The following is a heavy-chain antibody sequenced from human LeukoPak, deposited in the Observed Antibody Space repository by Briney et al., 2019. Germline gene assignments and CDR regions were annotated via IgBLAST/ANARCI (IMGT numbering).Heavy chain of an antibody. D-gene: IGHD3-3*01. CDR1: GYTFTGYY. J-gene: IGHJ4*02. V-gene: IGHV1-2*02. CDR2: INPNSGGT. CDR3: ARDFGRKGICDY. Sequence: ASVKVSCKASGYTFTGYYMHWVRQAPGQELEWMGWINPNSGGTNYAQKFQGRVTMTRDTSISTAYMELSRLRSDDTAVYYCARDFGRKGICDYWGQGTLVTVSS.